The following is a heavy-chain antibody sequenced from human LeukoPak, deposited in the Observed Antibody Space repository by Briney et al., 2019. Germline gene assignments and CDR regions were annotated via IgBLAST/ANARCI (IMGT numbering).Heavy chain of an antibody. V-gene: IGHV3-48*03. CDR2: ISSSGSTI. CDR1: GFTFSSYE. D-gene: IGHD3-16*02. CDR3: ASETYDYVWGSYRYLAY. Sequence: GGSLRLSCAASGFTFSSYEMNWVRQAPGKGLEWVSYISSSGSTIYYADSVKGRFTISRDNSKNTLYLQMNSLRAEDTAVYYCASETYDYVWGSYRYLAYWGQGTLVTVSS. J-gene: IGHJ4*02.